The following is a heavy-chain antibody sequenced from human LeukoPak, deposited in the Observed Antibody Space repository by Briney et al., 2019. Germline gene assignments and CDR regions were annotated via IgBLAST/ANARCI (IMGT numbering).Heavy chain of an antibody. J-gene: IGHJ6*02. CDR3: ARDIVVVVAATNYYYYGMDV. V-gene: IGHV3-21*01. CDR2: ISSSSSYI. D-gene: IGHD2-15*01. Sequence: PGGSLRLSCAASGFTFSSYSMNWVRQAPGKGLEWVSSISSSSSYIYYADSVKGRFTISRDNAKNSLYLQMNSLRAEDTAVYYCARDIVVVVAATNYYYYGMDVWGQGTTVTVSS. CDR1: GFTFSSYS.